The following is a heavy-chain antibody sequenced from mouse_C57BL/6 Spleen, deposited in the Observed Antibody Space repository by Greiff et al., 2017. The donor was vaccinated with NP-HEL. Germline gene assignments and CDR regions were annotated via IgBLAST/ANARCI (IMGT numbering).Heavy chain of an antibody. CDR1: GFTFSDYG. D-gene: IGHD2-4*01. CDR2: ISSGSSTI. CDR3: ARKDYGDWYFDV. V-gene: IGHV5-17*01. J-gene: IGHJ1*03. Sequence: DVKLVESGGGLVKPGGSLKLSCAASGFTFSDYGMHWVRQAPEKGLEWVAYISSGSSTIYYADTVKGRFTISRDNAKNTLFLQMTSLRSEDTAMYYCARKDYGDWYFDVWGTGTTVTVSS.